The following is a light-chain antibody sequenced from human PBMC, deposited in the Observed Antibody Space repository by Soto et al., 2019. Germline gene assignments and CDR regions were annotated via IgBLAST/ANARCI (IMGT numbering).Light chain of an antibody. Sequence: DIQMTQSPSSLSASVEDRVIITFRASQSISNHLNWYQQKPGKAPKLLIYAASTLQSGVPSRFSGRGSGTHFTLTISSLQPEDFATYHCQQSYSSPHTFGQGTKVDIK. CDR1: QSISNH. CDR2: AAS. CDR3: QQSYSSPHT. V-gene: IGKV1-39*01. J-gene: IGKJ1*01.